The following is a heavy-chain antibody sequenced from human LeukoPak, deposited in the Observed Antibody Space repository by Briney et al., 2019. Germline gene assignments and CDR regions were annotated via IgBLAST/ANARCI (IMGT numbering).Heavy chain of an antibody. Sequence: GGSLRLSCAVSGFTFSTYSMNWVRQLPGKGLEWISYISSSNTMYYADSVKGRFTISRDNAKNSLYLQMTSLRAEDTADYYCAELGITMIGGVWGKGTTVTISS. J-gene: IGHJ6*04. V-gene: IGHV3-48*01. CDR1: GFTFSTYS. CDR3: AELGITMIGGV. D-gene: IGHD3-10*02. CDR2: ISSSNTM.